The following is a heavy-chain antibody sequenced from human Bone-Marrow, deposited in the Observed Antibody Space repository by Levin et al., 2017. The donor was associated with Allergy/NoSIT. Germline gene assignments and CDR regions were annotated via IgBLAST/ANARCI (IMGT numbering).Heavy chain of an antibody. CDR2: ISHAGST. V-gene: IGHV4-59*01. CDR1: GGSIGTSD. J-gene: IGHJ5*02. D-gene: IGHD2-21*02. CDR3: ARFYTSGCYWLDP. Sequence: PSETLSLTCTVSGGSIGTSDWSWIRQPPGKGLEWIGFISHAGSTNYNPSLKSRVSISVDTSKNQFFLKLQSVTAADTAVYYCARFYTSGCYWLDPWGQGTLVSVSS.